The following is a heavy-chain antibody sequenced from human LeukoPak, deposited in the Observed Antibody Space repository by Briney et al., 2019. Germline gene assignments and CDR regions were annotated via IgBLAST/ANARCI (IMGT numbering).Heavy chain of an antibody. CDR3: ARSRRTTYNWFDP. Sequence: LGGSLRLSCAASGFTFSSYAMHWVRQAPGKGLEWVAVISYDGSNKYYADSVKGRFTISRDNSKNTLYLQMNSLRAEDTAVYYCARSRRTTYNWFDPWGQGTLVTVSS. D-gene: IGHD1-1*01. J-gene: IGHJ5*02. CDR1: GFTFSSYA. V-gene: IGHV3-30-3*01. CDR2: ISYDGSNK.